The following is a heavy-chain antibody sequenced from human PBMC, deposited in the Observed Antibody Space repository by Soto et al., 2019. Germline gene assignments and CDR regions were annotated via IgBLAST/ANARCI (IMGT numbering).Heavy chain of an antibody. CDR2: IYHSGST. Sequence: SETLSLTCAVSGGSISSGGYFWSWIRQPPGKGLEWIGHIYHSGSTNYNPPLKSRVTISVDKSKNQLSLKLSSVTAADTAVYYCARDGPYYYDSSGQANWFDPWGQGTLVTVSS. CDR1: GGSISSGGYF. J-gene: IGHJ5*02. D-gene: IGHD3-22*01. CDR3: ARDGPYYYDSSGQANWFDP. V-gene: IGHV4-30-2*01.